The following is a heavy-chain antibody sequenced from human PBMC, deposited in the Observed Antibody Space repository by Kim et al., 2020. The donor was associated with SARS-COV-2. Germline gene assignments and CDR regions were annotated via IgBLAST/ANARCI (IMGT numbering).Heavy chain of an antibody. Sequence: SETLSLTCTVSGGSISSSSFYWGWFRQPPGKGLEWIGSIYYSGGTYYNPSLKSRVTISLDTSKNQFSLKLSSVTAADTAVYSCARRQYQSYFDYWGQGTL. V-gene: IGHV4-39*01. CDR2: IYYSGGT. D-gene: IGHD2-2*01. J-gene: IGHJ4*02. CDR3: ARRQYQSYFDY. CDR1: GGSISSSSFY.